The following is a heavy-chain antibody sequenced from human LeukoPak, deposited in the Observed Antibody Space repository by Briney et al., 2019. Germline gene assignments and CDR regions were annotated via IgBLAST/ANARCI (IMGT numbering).Heavy chain of an antibody. V-gene: IGHV4-39*07. J-gene: IGHJ4*02. CDR2: IYHSGST. Sequence: PSETLSLTCTVSGGSISSSSYYWGWIRQPPGKGLEWIGSIYHSGSTYYNPSLKSRVTISVDTSKNQFSLKLSSVTAADTAVYYCARDQGYSYGNFDYWGQGTLVTVSS. CDR1: GGSISSSSYY. CDR3: ARDQGYSYGNFDY. D-gene: IGHD5-18*01.